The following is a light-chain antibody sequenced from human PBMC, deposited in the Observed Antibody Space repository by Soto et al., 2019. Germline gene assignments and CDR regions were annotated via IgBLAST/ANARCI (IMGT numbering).Light chain of an antibody. CDR2: AAS. CDR3: QQRYNTPWT. V-gene: IGKV1-8*01. Sequence: IRVTQSPSSFSASTGDSVTITCRASQGTSSYLAWYQQKPGKAPEVLIYAASNLQSGVPSRFSSSGSGTGFTLTIISLQPEDFATYFCQQRYNTPWTFGQGTKVDI. CDR1: QGTSSY. J-gene: IGKJ1*01.